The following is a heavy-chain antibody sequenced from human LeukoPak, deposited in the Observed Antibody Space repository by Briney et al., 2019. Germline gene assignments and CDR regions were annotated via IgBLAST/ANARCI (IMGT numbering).Heavy chain of an antibody. CDR3: AGAPRRIGYFDL. CDR2: INWNGGST. J-gene: IGHJ2*01. V-gene: IGHV3-20*04. Sequence: PGGSLRLSCAASGFTFSGSAMHWVRQASGKGLEWVSGINWNGGSTGYADSVKGRVTISRDNAKNSLYLQMNSLRAEDTALYYCAGAPRRIGYFDLWGRGTLVTVSS. D-gene: IGHD2-15*01. CDR1: GFTFSGSA.